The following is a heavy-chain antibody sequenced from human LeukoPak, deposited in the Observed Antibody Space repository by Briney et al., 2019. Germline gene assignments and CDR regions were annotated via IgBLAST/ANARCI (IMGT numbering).Heavy chain of an antibody. J-gene: IGHJ4*02. V-gene: IGHV3-23*01. CDR3: ARARTRAVYYFDY. D-gene: IGHD3/OR15-3a*01. Sequence: GGSLRLSCAASGFTFSSYAMSWVRQAPGKGLEWVSAISGSGGSTYYADSVKGRFTISRDNSKNTLYLQMNSLRAEDTAVHYCARARTRAVYYFDYWGQGTLVTVSS. CDR2: ISGSGGST. CDR1: GFTFSSYA.